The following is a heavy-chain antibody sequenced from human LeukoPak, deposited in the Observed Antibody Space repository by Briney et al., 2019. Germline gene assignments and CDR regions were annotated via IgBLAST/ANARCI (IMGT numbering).Heavy chain of an antibody. Sequence: SETLSLTCTVSGGSLSSYFWSWIRQPPGKGLEWIAYIYYSGSTNYNPSLKSRVTISVDTSKNQFSLKLSSVTAADTAVYYCARQPSSWFSSFDSWGQGTLVTVSS. CDR2: IYYSGST. V-gene: IGHV4-59*01. CDR1: GGSLSSYF. D-gene: IGHD6-13*01. J-gene: IGHJ4*02. CDR3: ARQPSSWFSSFDS.